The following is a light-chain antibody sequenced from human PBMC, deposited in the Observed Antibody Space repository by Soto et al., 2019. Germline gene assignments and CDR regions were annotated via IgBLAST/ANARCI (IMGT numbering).Light chain of an antibody. Sequence: QSVLTQPTSASGTPGQRVTISCSGSSSNIGSNYVYWYQQLPGTAPKLLIYRNNQRPSGVPDRFSGSKSGTSASLAISGLRSEDEADYYCAAGDDSRSGVVFGGGTQLTVL. J-gene: IGLJ2*01. CDR2: RNN. V-gene: IGLV1-47*01. CDR1: SSNIGSNY. CDR3: AAGDDSRSGVV.